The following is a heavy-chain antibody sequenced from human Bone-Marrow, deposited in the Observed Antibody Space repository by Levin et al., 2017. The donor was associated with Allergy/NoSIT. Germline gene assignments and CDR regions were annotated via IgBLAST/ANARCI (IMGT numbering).Heavy chain of an antibody. D-gene: IGHD4-17*01. J-gene: IGHJ3*02. CDR1: GFTFSSYA. Sequence: GESLKISCAASGFTFSSYAMHWVRQAPGKGLEWVAVISYDGSNKYYADSVKGRFTISRDNSKNTLYLQMNSLRAEDTAVYYCAREGGDRRADAFDIWGQGTMVTVSS. CDR3: AREGGDRRADAFDI. CDR2: ISYDGSNK. V-gene: IGHV3-30-3*01.